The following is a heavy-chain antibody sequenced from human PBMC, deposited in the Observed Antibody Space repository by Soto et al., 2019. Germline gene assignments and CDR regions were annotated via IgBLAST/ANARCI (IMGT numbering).Heavy chain of an antibody. CDR1: GYTFTSYA. V-gene: IGHV1-3*01. D-gene: IGHD3-3*01. CDR2: INAGNGNT. CDR3: ARDTETQRMYYDFWSGSGSVLWFDP. J-gene: IGHJ5*02. Sequence: GASVKVSCKASGYTFTSYAMHWVRQAPGQRLEWMGWINAGNGNTKYSQKFQGRVTITRDTSASTAYMELSSLRSEDTAVYYCARDTETQRMYYDFWSGSGSVLWFDPWGQGTLVTVSS.